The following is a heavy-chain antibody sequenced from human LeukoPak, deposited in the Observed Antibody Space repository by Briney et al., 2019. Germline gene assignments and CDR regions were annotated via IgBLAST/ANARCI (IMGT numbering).Heavy chain of an antibody. V-gene: IGHV4-59*08. CDR2: ISYSGST. Sequence: SETLSLTCTVSGGSISSYYWTWIRQPPGKGLEWIGYISYSGSTNYNPSLKSRVTISVDTSKNQFSLRLSSVTATDTAVYYCARVRWERSFDYWGQGTLVTVSS. D-gene: IGHD1-26*01. CDR1: GGSISSYY. CDR3: ARVRWERSFDY. J-gene: IGHJ4*02.